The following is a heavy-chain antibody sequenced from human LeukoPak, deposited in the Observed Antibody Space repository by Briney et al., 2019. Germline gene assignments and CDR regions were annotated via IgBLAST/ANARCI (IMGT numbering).Heavy chain of an antibody. CDR1: GFTFSDYY. D-gene: IGHD6-13*01. CDR3: ARVAEAAAFDY. J-gene: IGHJ4*02. Sequence: GGSLRLSCAASGFTFSDYYMSWIRQAPGKWLEWVSSISSNSRYTYYADSVKGRFTISRDNAKSSLYLQMNSLRADDTAVYYCARVAEAAAFDYWGQGTLVTVSS. V-gene: IGHV3-11*06. CDR2: ISSNSRYT.